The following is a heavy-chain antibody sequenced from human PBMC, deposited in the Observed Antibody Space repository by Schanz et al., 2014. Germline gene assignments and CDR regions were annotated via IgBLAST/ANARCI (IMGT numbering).Heavy chain of an antibody. CDR3: ARGGGPEDVFDI. Sequence: QVHLVQSGAEVKKPGSSVKVSCKLSGGTFSSYTISWMRQAPGQGLEWMGKIIPVLNIATYAQRFQGRVSITADTSTNTAYMELSSLTSEDTAVYYCARGGGPEDVFDIWGRGTILTVSS. V-gene: IGHV1-69*02. CDR2: IIPVLNIA. D-gene: IGHD2-15*01. CDR1: GGTFSSYT. J-gene: IGHJ3*02.